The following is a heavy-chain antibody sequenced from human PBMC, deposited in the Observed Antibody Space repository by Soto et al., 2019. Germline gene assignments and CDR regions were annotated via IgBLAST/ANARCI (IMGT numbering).Heavy chain of an antibody. D-gene: IGHD2-2*01. CDR1: GFAASGFTFGTYA. J-gene: IGHJ4*02. CDR2: ISSSSSYI. Sequence: GGSLRLSCAASGFAASGFTFGTYAMNWVRQAPGKGLEWVSSISSSSSYIYYADSVKGRFTISRDNSKNTLYLQMNSLRAEDTAVYYCAKDALGYCISTSCLGPDYWGQGTLVTVSS. V-gene: IGHV3-23*01. CDR3: AKDALGYCISTSCLGPDY.